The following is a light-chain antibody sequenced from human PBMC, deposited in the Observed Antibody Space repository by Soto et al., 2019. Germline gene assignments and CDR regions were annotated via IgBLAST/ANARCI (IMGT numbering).Light chain of an antibody. J-gene: IGKJ3*01. CDR1: QSLFHSYNNKNC. CDR2: WAS. CDR3: QQYSTTPYT. V-gene: IGKV4-1*01. Sequence: DIVMTQSPDSLGVSLGERATINCKSCQSLFHSYNNKNCLAWYQQKPGQPPKLLIYWASSRASGVPDRFSGSGSETDFTLTISSLQAEDVAVYFCQQYSTTPYTFGPGTKVDIK.